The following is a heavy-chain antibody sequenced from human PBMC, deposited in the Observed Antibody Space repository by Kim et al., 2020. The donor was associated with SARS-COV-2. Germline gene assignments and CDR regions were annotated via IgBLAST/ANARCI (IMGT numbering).Heavy chain of an antibody. V-gene: IGHV3-11*06. D-gene: IGHD3-16*01. CDR3: ARGGSPSRVFDY. Sequence: GGSLRLSCAASGFTFSDYYMSWIRQAPGKGLEWVSYISSSSSYTNYADSVKGRFTISRDNAKNSLYLQMNSLRAEDTAVYYCARGGSPSRVFDYWGQGTLVTVSS. CDR1: GFTFSDYY. CDR2: ISSSSSYT. J-gene: IGHJ4*02.